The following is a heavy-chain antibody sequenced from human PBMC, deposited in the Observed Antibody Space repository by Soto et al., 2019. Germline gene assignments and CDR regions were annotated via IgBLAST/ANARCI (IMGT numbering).Heavy chain of an antibody. CDR3: ARDAYRSGWYYFDY. J-gene: IGHJ4*02. CDR1: GFPLSFYC. Sequence: GGALRLSCAASGFPLSFYCMFWGRPAPGKGLEWVAVISYDGSNKYYADSVKGRFTISRDNSKNMLYLQMNSLRAEDTAVYYCARDAYRSGWYYFDYWGQGTLVTVSS. V-gene: IGHV3-30*03. D-gene: IGHD6-19*01. CDR2: ISYDGSNK.